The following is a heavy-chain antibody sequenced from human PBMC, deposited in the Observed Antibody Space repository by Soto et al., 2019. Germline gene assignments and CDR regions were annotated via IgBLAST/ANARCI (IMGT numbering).Heavy chain of an antibody. CDR3: ARFQYTVVTPFDL. Sequence: QVQLQESGPGLVEPSETLSLTCTVSGGSLTNYFWTWIRQSPGKGLEWIAYIRYSGKTGYNPSLKSRVTISLETPKNQFSVKLTSVTAADTAIYYCARFQYTVVTPFDLWGQGTMVIVSS. CDR2: IRYSGKT. J-gene: IGHJ3*01. CDR1: GGSLTNYF. D-gene: IGHD2-21*02. V-gene: IGHV4-59*01.